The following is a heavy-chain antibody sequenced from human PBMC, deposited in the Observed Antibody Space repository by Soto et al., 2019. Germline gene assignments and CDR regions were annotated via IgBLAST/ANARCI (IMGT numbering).Heavy chain of an antibody. J-gene: IGHJ3*01. Sequence: SVKVSSKASGFTITSSGLSWVRQAPGQGLEWMGWISAYNGNTNYAQKLQGRVTMTTDTSTSTAYMELRSLGSDGTAVYYCARSRPHNWNYAEPWGQGTMVTVSS. CDR1: GFTITSSG. CDR3: ARSRPHNWNYAEP. D-gene: IGHD1-7*01. V-gene: IGHV1-18*01. CDR2: ISAYNGNT.